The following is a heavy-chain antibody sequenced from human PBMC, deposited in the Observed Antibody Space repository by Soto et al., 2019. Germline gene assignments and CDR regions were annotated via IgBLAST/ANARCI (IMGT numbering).Heavy chain of an antibody. CDR2: INSDGSST. D-gene: IGHD3-10*01. CDR3: ARVNDGSGSYYSYYYYGMDV. V-gene: IGHV3-74*01. CDR1: GFTFSSYW. J-gene: IGHJ6*02. Sequence: GGSLRLSCAASGFTFSSYWMHWVRQAPGKGLVWVSRINSDGSSTSYADSVKGRFTISRDNAKNTLYLQMNSLRAEDTAVYYCARVNDGSGSYYSYYYYGMDVWGQGTTVTVSS.